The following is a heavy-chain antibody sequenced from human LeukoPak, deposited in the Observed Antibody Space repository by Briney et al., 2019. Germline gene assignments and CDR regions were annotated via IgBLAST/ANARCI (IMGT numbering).Heavy chain of an antibody. J-gene: IGHJ5*02. V-gene: IGHV4-59*01. D-gene: IGHD6-13*01. Sequence: SETLSLTCTVSGGSISSYYWSWIRQPPGKGLEWIGYIYYSGSTNYNPSLKSRVTISVDTSKNQFSLRLSSVTAADTAVYYCARDSRSSNWYTNWFDPWGQGTLVTVSS. CDR1: GGSISSYY. CDR3: ARDSRSSNWYTNWFDP. CDR2: IYYSGST.